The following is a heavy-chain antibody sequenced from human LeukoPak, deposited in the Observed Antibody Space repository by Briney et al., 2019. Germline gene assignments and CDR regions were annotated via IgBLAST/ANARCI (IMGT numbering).Heavy chain of an antibody. Sequence: PGGSLRLSCAASGFTFSNHGIHWVRRAPGKGLEWVAVIWYDGSTKYYLDSVKGRFSISRDNSKNTVHLQMNSLSAEDTAIYYCAKDYRTGSYYPDIWGRGTLVTVSS. CDR3: AKDYRTGSYYPDI. J-gene: IGHJ4*02. CDR1: GFTFSNHG. D-gene: IGHD3-10*01. V-gene: IGHV3-33*06. CDR2: IWYDGSTK.